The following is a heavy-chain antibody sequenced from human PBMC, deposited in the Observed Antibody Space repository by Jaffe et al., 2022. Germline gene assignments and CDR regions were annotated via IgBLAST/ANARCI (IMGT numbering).Heavy chain of an antibody. CDR1: GFTFDDYA. J-gene: IGHJ4*02. CDR3: AKATSVLRYFDNFDY. CDR2: ISWNSGSI. D-gene: IGHD3-9*01. V-gene: IGHV3-9*01. Sequence: EVQLVESGGGLVQPGRSLRLSCAASGFTFDDYAMHWVRQAPGKGLEWVSGISWNSGSIGYADSVKGRFTISRDNAKNSLYLQMNSLRAEDTALYYCAKATSVLRYFDNFDYWGQGTLVTVSS.